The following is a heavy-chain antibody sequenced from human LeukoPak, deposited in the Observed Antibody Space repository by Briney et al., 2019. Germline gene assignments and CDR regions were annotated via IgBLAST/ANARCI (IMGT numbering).Heavy chain of an antibody. D-gene: IGHD6-13*01. CDR1: GYTFIGYY. J-gene: IGHJ4*02. CDR3: AKMDVAAVGMDF. Sequence: ASVKVSCKASGYTFIGYYIHWVRQPPGQGLEWMGWINPNTADTNYAQKFQGRVTMTRDTSISTAYMDLRRLRSDDTAVYYCAKMDVAAVGMDFWGQGTLVTVSS. CDR2: INPNTADT. V-gene: IGHV1-2*02.